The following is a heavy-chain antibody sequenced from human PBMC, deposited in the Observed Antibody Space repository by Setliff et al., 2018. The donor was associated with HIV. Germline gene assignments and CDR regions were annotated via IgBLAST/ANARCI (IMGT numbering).Heavy chain of an antibody. J-gene: IGHJ4*02. V-gene: IGHV3-11*01. CDR3: ARDQSSSWTTGLDY. D-gene: IGHD6-13*01. CDR1: GFTFSDYY. CDR2: ISRGGRTK. Sequence: PGGSLRLSCAASGFTFSDYYMSWIRQAPGKGLEWISYISRGGRTKYYADSVKGRFTISRDNAKNSLYLQMNSLRAEDTAVYYCARDQSSSWTTGLDYWGQGALVTVSS.